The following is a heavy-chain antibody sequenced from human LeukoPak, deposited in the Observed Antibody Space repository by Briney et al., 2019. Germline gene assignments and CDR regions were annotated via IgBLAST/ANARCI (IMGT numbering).Heavy chain of an antibody. D-gene: IGHD3-22*01. Sequence: GGSLRLSCAASGFTFSDYYMSWIRQAPGKGLEWVSYISSSGSTIYYADSVKGRFTISRDNAKNTLYLQMNSLRAEDTAVYYCARWMYYYDSSRLYYFDYWGQGTLVTVSS. V-gene: IGHV3-11*04. CDR1: GFTFSDYY. CDR3: ARWMYYYDSSRLYYFDY. CDR2: ISSSGSTI. J-gene: IGHJ4*02.